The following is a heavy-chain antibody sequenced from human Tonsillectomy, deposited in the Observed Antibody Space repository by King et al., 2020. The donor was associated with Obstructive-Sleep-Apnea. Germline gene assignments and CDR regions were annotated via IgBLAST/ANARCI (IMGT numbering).Heavy chain of an antibody. D-gene: IGHD1-26*01. V-gene: IGHV3-15*05. Sequence: VQLVESGGGLVKPWGSLRLSCAASGFTFSDAWMSWVRQAPGKGLEWVGRIKNRAEGGTIEYAAPVKGRVTISRDDSKNTVSLQMNSLKIEDTAVYYCPTGAKRRAMDVWGQGTTVTVSS. CDR3: PTGAKRRAMDV. CDR1: GFTFSDAW. CDR2: IKNRAEGGTI. J-gene: IGHJ6*01.